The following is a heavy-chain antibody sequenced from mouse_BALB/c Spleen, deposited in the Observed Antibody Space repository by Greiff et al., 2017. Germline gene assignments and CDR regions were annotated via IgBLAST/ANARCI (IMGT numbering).Heavy chain of an antibody. V-gene: IGHV5-4*02. CDR1: GFTFSDYY. CDR3: AIDEGYDCGMDY. J-gene: IGHJ4*01. CDR2: ISDGGSYT. Sequence: EVHLVESGGGLVKPGGSLKLSCAASGFTFSDYYMYWVRQTPEKRLEWVATISDGGSYTYYPDSVKGRFTISRDNAKNNLYLQMSSLKSEDTAMYYCAIDEGYDCGMDYWGQGTSVTVSS. D-gene: IGHD2-14*01.